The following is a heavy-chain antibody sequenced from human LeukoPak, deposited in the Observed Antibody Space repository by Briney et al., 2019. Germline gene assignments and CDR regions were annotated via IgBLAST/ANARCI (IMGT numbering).Heavy chain of an antibody. V-gene: IGHV3-23*01. CDR2: ISGSGAKT. CDR3: AKANTFYFASGTYWDA. J-gene: IGHJ5*02. CDR1: GFTFSTYA. D-gene: IGHD3-10*01. Sequence: PGGSLRLSCAASGFTFSTYAISWVRQAPGKGLEWVSAISGSGAKTYYADSVKGRFTITRDNSKNTLYLQMNSLRAEDTAVYYCAKANTFYFASGTYWDAWGQGSLVTVSS.